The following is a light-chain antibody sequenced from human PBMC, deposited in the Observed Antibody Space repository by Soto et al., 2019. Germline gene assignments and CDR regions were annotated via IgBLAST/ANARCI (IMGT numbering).Light chain of an antibody. V-gene: IGKV1-9*01. CDR1: QGLNSY. CDR3: PQRNTYPLI. J-gene: IGKJ4*01. Sequence: DIQLTQSPSFLSASVGDRVTITSRASQGLNSYFAWYQQKPGKAPRLLLYATSTLRSVFPSRFSGSGSGTELSLTLSRLLHEDFTSYYCPQRNTYPLIFGGVTKVEIK. CDR2: ATS.